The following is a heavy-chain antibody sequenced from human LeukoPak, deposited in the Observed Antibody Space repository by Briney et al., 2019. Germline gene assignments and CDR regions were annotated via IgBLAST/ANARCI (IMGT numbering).Heavy chain of an antibody. D-gene: IGHD6-13*01. CDR1: GFTFSSYG. CDR3: AKDSSSWYGLDY. V-gene: IGHV3-30*18. CDR2: ISYDGSNK. Sequence: PGGSLRLSCAASGFTFSSYGMHWVRQAPGKGLEWVAVISYDGSNKYYADSVKGRFTISRDNSKNTLYLQMNSLRAGDTAVYYCAKDSSSWYGLDYWGQGTLVTVSS. J-gene: IGHJ4*02.